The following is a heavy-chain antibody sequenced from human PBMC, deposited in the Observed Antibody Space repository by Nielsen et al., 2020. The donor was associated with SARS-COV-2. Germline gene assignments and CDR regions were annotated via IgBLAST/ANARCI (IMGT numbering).Heavy chain of an antibody. Sequence: WIRQPPGKGLEWIGYIYYSGSTYYNPSLKSRVTISVDTSKNQFSLKLSSVTAADTAVYYCARHYRTVGAYGGAFDIWGQGTMVTVSS. V-gene: IGHV4-39*01. CDR3: ARHYRTVGAYGGAFDI. D-gene: IGHD1-26*01. CDR2: IYYSGST. J-gene: IGHJ3*02.